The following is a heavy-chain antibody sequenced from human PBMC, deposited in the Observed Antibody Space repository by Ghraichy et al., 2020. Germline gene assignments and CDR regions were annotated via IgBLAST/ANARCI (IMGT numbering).Heavy chain of an antibody. Sequence: SETLSLTCAVYGGSFSGYYWSWIRQPPGKGLEWIGEINHSGSTNYNPSLKSRVTISVDTSKNQFSLKLSSVTAADTAVYYCASRWAYDFWSGYYKGWFDPWGQGTLVTVSS. CDR1: GGSFSGYY. CDR2: INHSGST. D-gene: IGHD3-3*01. V-gene: IGHV4-34*01. CDR3: ASRWAYDFWSGYYKGWFDP. J-gene: IGHJ5*02.